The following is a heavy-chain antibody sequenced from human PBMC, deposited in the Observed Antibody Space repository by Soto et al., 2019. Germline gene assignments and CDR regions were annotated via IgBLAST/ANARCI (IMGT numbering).Heavy chain of an antibody. J-gene: IGHJ4*02. V-gene: IGHV3-30*18. Sequence: GGSLRLSCAASGFTFSSYGMHWVRQAPGKGLEWVAVISYDGSNKYYADSVKGRFTISRDNSKNTLYLQMNSLRAEDTAVYYCAKSGGASHWGQGTLVTVSS. CDR1: GFTFSSYG. D-gene: IGHD1-26*01. CDR2: ISYDGSNK. CDR3: AKSGGASH.